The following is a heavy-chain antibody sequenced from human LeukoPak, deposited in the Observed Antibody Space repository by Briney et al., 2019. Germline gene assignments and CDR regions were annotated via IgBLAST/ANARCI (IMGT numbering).Heavy chain of an antibody. D-gene: IGHD6-19*01. CDR1: GFTFSGNG. J-gene: IGHJ3*02. V-gene: IGHV3-30*02. CDR2: IQYSGRTQ. Sequence: SCKASGFTFSGNGMHRVRQAPGKGLEWVAFIQYSGRTQYYAEPVEGRFTISRDNARNLMYLQMNSLRAEDTALYYCAKATMAGRGAFDIWGQGTMVTVSS. CDR3: AKATMAGRGAFDI.